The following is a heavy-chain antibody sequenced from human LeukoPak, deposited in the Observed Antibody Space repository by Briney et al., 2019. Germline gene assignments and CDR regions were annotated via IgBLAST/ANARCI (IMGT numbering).Heavy chain of an antibody. CDR1: GFSLSTSGMC. V-gene: IGHV2-70*11. D-gene: IGHD3-22*01. CDR3: ARMAMIVQTKGAFDI. J-gene: IGHJ3*02. CDR2: IDWDDDK. Sequence: SGPTLVKPTQTLTLTCTFSGFSLSTSGMCVSWIRQPPGKALEWLARIDWDDDKYYSTSLKTRLTISKDTSKNQVVLTMTNMDPVDTATYYCARMAMIVQTKGAFDIWGQGTMVTVSS.